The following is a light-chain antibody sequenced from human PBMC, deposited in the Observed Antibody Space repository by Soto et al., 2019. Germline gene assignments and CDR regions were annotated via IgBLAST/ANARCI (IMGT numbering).Light chain of an antibody. CDR2: KAS. J-gene: IGKJ1*01. Sequence: DIQMTQSPSSLSASVGDRFTITCRASQTISSWLAWYQQKQGKXPKXXIYKASTLKSGVPSRFSGSGSGTELTITISSLQPDDFATYYCQHYKSYSEAFGQGTKVDIK. CDR1: QTISSW. V-gene: IGKV1-5*03. CDR3: QHYKSYSEA.